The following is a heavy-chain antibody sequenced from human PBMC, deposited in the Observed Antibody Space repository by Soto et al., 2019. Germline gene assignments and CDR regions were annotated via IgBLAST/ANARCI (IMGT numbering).Heavy chain of an antibody. CDR1: GFPFSSHW. D-gene: IGHD2-2*01. CDR2: ISGDGSST. J-gene: IGHJ2*01. Sequence: GGSLRLSCAASGFPFSSHWMYWVSPAPGKGLVCVSRISGDGSSTSHADSVKGRFTISRDSAKNTLYLQMNSLRAEDTAVYYCARGMPAQRYFDLWGRGTLVTVSS. V-gene: IGHV3-74*01. CDR3: ARGMPAQRYFDL.